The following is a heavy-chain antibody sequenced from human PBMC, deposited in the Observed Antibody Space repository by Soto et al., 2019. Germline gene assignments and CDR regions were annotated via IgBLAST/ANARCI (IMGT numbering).Heavy chain of an antibody. D-gene: IGHD1-26*01. CDR3: ASDLVGASDSYGLDV. V-gene: IGHV3-33*01. CDR1: GFTFSNYG. Sequence: GGSLRLSCAASGFTFSNYGVHWVRQAPGKGLEWVAIIWHDGNNKYYADSVRGRFIISRDNSKNRLYLQMNSLRAEDTAVYYCASDLVGASDSYGLDVWGQGTPVTVSS. J-gene: IGHJ6*02. CDR2: IWHDGNNK.